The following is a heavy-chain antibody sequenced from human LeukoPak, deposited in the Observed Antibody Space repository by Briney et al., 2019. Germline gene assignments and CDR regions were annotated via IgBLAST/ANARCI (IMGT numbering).Heavy chain of an antibody. CDR2: IRSKDYGGTT. CDR3: TRVRGCGYFDY. Sequence: GGSLRLSCTASGFTFGDYAMSWVRQARGKGLEWVGFIRSKDYGGTTEDAASVKARFTISRDDSKSIAYLQMNSLKTEDTAVYYCTRVRGCGYFDYWGQRTLVTVSS. D-gene: IGHD2-21*01. J-gene: IGHJ4*02. V-gene: IGHV3-49*04. CDR1: GFTFGDYA.